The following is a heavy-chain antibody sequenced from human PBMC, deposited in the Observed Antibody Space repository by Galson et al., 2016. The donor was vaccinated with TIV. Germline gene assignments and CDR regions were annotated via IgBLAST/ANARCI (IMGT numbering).Heavy chain of an antibody. Sequence: SLRLSCAASGFTFSNAWMTWVRQAPGRGLEWVGRIKSKSDGATTAYAAHVKGRFSISRDDSKDTVYLQMHNLKTEDTALYFCTTDLGYCLISRCSLGLDYWGQGTLVTVSS. V-gene: IGHV3-15*01. CDR3: TTDLGYCLISRCSLGLDY. CDR2: IKSKSDGATT. CDR1: GFTFSNAW. D-gene: IGHD2-15*01. J-gene: IGHJ4*02.